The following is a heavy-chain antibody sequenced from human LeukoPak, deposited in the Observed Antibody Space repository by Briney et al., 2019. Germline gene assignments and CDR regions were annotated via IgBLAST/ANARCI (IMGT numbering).Heavy chain of an antibody. CDR2: IYSSGGT. Sequence: PSETLSLTCSVSGGSISNHYWSWIRRAPGKGLEWIGYIYSSGGTNYNPSLRSRTTISVDTSRNQLSLTLSSVTAPDTAVYYCARHVRATLPGSDGIFYYYYYIDVWGKGTTVAISS. J-gene: IGHJ6*03. CDR3: ARHVRATLPGSDGIFYYYYYIDV. CDR1: GGSISNHY. V-gene: IGHV4-4*08. D-gene: IGHD2/OR15-2a*01.